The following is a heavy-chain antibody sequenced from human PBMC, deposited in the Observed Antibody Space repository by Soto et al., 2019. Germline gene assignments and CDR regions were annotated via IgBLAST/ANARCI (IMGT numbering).Heavy chain of an antibody. CDR1: GGTFSSYA. CDR3: AYKSSGPHQWFDP. V-gene: IGHV1-69*13. CDR2: IIPIFGTA. Sequence: SVKVSCKASGGTFSSYAISWVRQAPGQGLEWMGGIIPIFGTANYAQKFQGRVTITADESTSTAYMELSSLRSEDTAVYYCAYKSSGPHQWFDPWGQGTLVTVSS. D-gene: IGHD6-19*01. J-gene: IGHJ5*02.